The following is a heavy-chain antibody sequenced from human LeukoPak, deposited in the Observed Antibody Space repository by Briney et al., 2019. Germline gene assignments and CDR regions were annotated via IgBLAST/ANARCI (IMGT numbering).Heavy chain of an antibody. CDR2: IWYDGSNK. J-gene: IGHJ1*01. CDR1: GFIFRSYD. V-gene: IGHV3-33*01. CDR3: ARGPRLPQYFQY. D-gene: IGHD3-16*01. Sequence: GGSLRLSCAASGFIFRSYDMHWVRQAPDKGLEWVAVIWYDGSNKYYAESVKGRFTISRDNAKNSLYLQMNSLRAEDTAVYYCARGPRLPQYFQYWGQGTLVTVSS.